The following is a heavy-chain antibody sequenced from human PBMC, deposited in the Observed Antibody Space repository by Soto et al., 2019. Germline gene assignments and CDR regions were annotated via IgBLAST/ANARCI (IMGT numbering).Heavy chain of an antibody. CDR2: ISGDGSQT. D-gene: IGHD2-8*01. Sequence: GGSLRLSCAASGLTFNRYWMHWVRQAPGKGPAWVSRISGDGSQTGYADSVQGRFTISRDNAKNTLYLQMNSPRAEDTAVYYCVRGSFLDNVGPCFDYWGQGTLVTVSS. CDR1: GLTFNRYW. J-gene: IGHJ4*02. CDR3: VRGSFLDNVGPCFDY. V-gene: IGHV3-74*01.